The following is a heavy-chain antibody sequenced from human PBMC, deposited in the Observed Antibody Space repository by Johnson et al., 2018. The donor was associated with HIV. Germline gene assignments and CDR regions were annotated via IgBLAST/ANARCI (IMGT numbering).Heavy chain of an antibody. V-gene: IGHV3-66*01. CDR2: IYSGDTT. D-gene: IGHD4-17*01. CDR1: GFTVSSNY. CDR3: ARMTTTGSHHDAFDI. J-gene: IGHJ3*02. Sequence: VQLVESGGGVVQPGGSLRLSCAASGFTVSSNYMSWVRQAPGKGLEWVSVIYSGDTTYYADSVKGRFTISRDNSKNTLYLQMNSLRAEDTAVYYCARMTTTGSHHDAFDIWGQGTMVTVSS.